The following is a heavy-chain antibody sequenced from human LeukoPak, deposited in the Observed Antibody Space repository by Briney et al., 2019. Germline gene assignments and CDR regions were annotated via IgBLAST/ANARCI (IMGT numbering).Heavy chain of an antibody. CDR2: IYHSGNT. D-gene: IGHD4-17*01. V-gene: IGHV4-30-2*01. CDR3: ARAGDNLGLGYFDY. Sequence: SQTLSLTCAVSGGSISSGGYSWSWIRQPPGKGLEWIGYIYHSGNTYYNPSLKSRVTISVDRSKNQFSLKLSSVTAADTAVYYCARAGDNLGLGYFDYWGQGTLVTVSS. J-gene: IGHJ4*02. CDR1: GGSISSGGYS.